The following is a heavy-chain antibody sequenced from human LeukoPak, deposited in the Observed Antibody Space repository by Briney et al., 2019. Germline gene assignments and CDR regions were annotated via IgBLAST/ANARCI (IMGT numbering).Heavy chain of an antibody. J-gene: IGHJ4*02. CDR2: VHYGGNT. CDR1: GGSINSSSYY. Sequence: SETLSPTCTVSGGSINSSSYYWGWIRQPPGKGLEWIANVHYGGNTYFSPSLKSRVTISVDTSKNQFSLKLSSVTAADTAVYYCARQSPDGSGYLDSWGQGTLVTVAS. V-gene: IGHV4-39*01. CDR3: ARQSPDGSGYLDS. D-gene: IGHD3-22*01.